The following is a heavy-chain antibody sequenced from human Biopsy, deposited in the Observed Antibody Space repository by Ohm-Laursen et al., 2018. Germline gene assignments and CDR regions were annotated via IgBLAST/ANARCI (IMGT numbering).Heavy chain of an antibody. J-gene: IGHJ4*02. D-gene: IGHD4-17*01. CDR3: ARDYYPYVDYLKDVPLCDS. V-gene: IGHV1-46*01. CDR1: GYTFTTYY. Sequence: SVKVSCNASGYTFTTYYIHWVRQAPGQGLEWMGIINPGGNSTAYTQNFQGRVTMTWDTSTTTVYMELSSLRSDDTAVYYCARDYYPYVDYLKDVPLCDSWGQGTLVTVSS. CDR2: INPGGNST.